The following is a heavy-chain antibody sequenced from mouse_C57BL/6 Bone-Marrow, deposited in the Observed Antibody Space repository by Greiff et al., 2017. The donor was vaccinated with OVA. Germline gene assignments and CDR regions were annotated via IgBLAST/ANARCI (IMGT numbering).Heavy chain of an antibody. D-gene: IGHD2-1*01. CDR2: INPNNGGT. Sequence: EVKLMESGPELVKPGASVKISCKASGYTFTDYYMNWVKQSHGKSLEWIGDINPNNGGTSYNQKFKGKATLTVDKSSSTAYMELRSPTSEDSAVYYCARPIYYGNSWFAYWGQGTLVTVSA. J-gene: IGHJ3*01. CDR1: GYTFTDYY. V-gene: IGHV1-26*01. CDR3: ARPIYYGNSWFAY.